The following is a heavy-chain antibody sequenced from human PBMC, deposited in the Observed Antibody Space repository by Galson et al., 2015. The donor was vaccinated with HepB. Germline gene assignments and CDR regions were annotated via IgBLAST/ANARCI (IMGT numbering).Heavy chain of an antibody. CDR2: IYYSGST. Sequence: ETLSLTCAVYGGSFSGYYWSWIRQPPGKGLEWIGSIYYSGSTYYNPSLKSRVTISVDTSKNQFSLKLSSVTAADTAVYYCAREPEGANYYYYMDVWGKGTTVTVSS. V-gene: IGHV4-34*01. CDR1: GGSFSGYY. J-gene: IGHJ6*03. CDR3: AREPEGANYYYYMDV.